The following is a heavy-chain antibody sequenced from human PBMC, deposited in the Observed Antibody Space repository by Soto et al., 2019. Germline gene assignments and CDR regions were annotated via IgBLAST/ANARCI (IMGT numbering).Heavy chain of an antibody. D-gene: IGHD3-10*01. CDR3: ARLLWFGELLSTYYFDY. J-gene: IGHJ4*02. CDR1: GGSISSGDYY. Sequence: SETLSLTCTVSGGSISSGDYYWSWIRQPPGKGLEWIGYIYYSGSTYYNPSLKSRVTISVDTSKTQFSLKLSSVTAADTAVYYCARLLWFGELLSTYYFDYWGQGTLVTVSS. V-gene: IGHV4-30-4*01. CDR2: IYYSGST.